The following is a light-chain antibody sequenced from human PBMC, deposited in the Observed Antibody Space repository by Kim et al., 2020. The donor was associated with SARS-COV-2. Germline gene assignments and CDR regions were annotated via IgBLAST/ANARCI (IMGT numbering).Light chain of an antibody. J-gene: IGLJ2*01. CDR2: EVS. CDR1: NNDVGGYKY. V-gene: IGLV2-11*01. Sequence: QSALTQPRSVSGSPGQSVTIACTGTNNDVGGYKYVSWYQQHPGKAPKLMIYEVSERPSGVPDRFSGYKSDNTASLTISGLQAEDEADYYCCSYAGSYMVVFGGGTQLTVL. CDR3: CSYAGSYMVV.